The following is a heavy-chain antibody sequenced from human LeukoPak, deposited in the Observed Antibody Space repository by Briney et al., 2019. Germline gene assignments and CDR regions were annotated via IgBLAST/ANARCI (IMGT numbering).Heavy chain of an antibody. D-gene: IGHD6-13*01. CDR3: AADLLGAAAYS. Sequence: SVKVSCKASGFTFTSSAVQWVRQARGQRLEWIGWIVVGSGNTHYAQNFQEGVTITRDMSTSTAYMELSSLGSGDTAVYYCAADLLGAAAYSWGQGTLVTVSS. V-gene: IGHV1-58*01. CDR1: GFTFTSSA. J-gene: IGHJ5*02. CDR2: IVVGSGNT.